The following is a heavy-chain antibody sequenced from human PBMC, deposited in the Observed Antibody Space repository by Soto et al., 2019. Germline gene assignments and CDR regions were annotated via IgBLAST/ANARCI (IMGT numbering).Heavy chain of an antibody. CDR2: ISAYNGNI. CDR1: GYTFTNYG. J-gene: IGHJ4*02. D-gene: IGHD3-16*02. V-gene: IGHV1-18*01. CDR3: ARALSGPGLFDY. Sequence: ASVKVSCKASGYTFTNYGISWVRQAPGQGLEWMGWISAYNGNIKYAQKLQGRVTMTTDTSTSTAYMELRSLRSDDTAVYYCARALSGPGLFDYWGQGTLVTVSS.